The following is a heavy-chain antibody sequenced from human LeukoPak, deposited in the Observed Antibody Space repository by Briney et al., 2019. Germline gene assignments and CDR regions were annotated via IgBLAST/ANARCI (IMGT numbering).Heavy chain of an antibody. CDR2: ISGSGGST. D-gene: IGHD3-3*01. CDR3: ATDPRFLEWLLTYFDY. V-gene: IGHV3-23*01. CDR1: GFTFSSYA. Sequence: GGSLRLSCAASGFTFSSYAMSWVRQAPGKGLEWVSAISGSGGSTYYADSVKGRFTISRDNSKNTLYLQMNSLRAEDTAVYYCATDPRFLEWLLTYFDYWGQGTLVTVSA. J-gene: IGHJ4*02.